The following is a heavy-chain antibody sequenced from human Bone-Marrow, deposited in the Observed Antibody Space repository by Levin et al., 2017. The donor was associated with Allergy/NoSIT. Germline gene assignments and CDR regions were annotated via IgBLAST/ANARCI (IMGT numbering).Heavy chain of an antibody. CDR3: AIEPTRTYYLDH. Sequence: GGSLRLSCAASGFTLDDYAMHWVRQAPGKGLEWVAGISWDSESREYADSVKGRFTISRDNAKNSLYLQMNNLRDEDTALYYCAIEPTRTYYLDHWGQGTLVSVSS. D-gene: IGHD1-26*01. V-gene: IGHV3-9*01. CDR1: GFTLDDYA. CDR2: ISWDSESR. J-gene: IGHJ4*02.